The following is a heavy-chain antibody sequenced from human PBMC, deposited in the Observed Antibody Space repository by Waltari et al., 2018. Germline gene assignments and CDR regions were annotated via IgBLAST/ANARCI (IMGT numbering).Heavy chain of an antibody. D-gene: IGHD3-22*01. CDR1: GYSISSGYY. Sequence: QVQLQESGPGLVKPSEPLSLTCAVSGYSISSGYYWGWIRQPPGKGLEWIGSIYHSGSTYYNPSLKSRVTISVDTSKNQFSLKLSSVTAADTAVYYCARDLSYDSSGYYGVDYFDYWGQGTLVTVSS. CDR3: ARDLSYDSSGYYGVDYFDY. V-gene: IGHV4-38-2*02. J-gene: IGHJ4*02. CDR2: IYHSGST.